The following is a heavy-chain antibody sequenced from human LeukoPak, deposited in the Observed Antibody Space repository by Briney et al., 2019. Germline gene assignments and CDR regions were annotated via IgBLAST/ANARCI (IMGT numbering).Heavy chain of an antibody. J-gene: IGHJ4*02. CDR1: GYTFSSFY. Sequence: GASVKVSCKASGYTFSSFYLHWVRQAPGQGLEWMGIITPNTGDTTYAPKFQDRLIMTRDRSTSTVYMELSSLRSEDTAVYYCARTGIAAAGTDYWGQGTLVTVSS. V-gene: IGHV1-46*01. D-gene: IGHD6-13*01. CDR2: ITPNTGDT. CDR3: ARTGIAAAGTDY.